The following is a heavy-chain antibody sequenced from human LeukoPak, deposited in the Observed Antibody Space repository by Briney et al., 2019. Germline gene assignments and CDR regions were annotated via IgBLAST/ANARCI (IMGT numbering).Heavy chain of an antibody. V-gene: IGHV4-38-2*02. Sequence: SETLSLTCTVSGYSISSGYYWTWIRQPPGKGLEWIGEINHGGSTNYNPSLKSRVTISIDTSKNQFSLKLSSVTAADTAVYYCARYLDYGGNSRVFQHWGQGTPVTVSS. CDR2: INHGGST. D-gene: IGHD4-23*01. J-gene: IGHJ1*01. CDR3: ARYLDYGGNSRVFQH. CDR1: GYSISSGYY.